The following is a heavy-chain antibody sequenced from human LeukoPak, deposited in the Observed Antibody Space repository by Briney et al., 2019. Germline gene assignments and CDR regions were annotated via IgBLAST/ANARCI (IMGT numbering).Heavy chain of an antibody. CDR2: IYHSGST. Sequence: MPSETLSLTCAVSGGSISSGGYSWSWIRQPPGKGLEWIGYIYHSGSTYYNPSLKSRVTISVDRSKNQFSLKVNSVTAADTATYYCAREVAAGSYRGFDYWGQGTLVTVSS. V-gene: IGHV4-30-2*01. CDR3: AREVAAGSYRGFDY. D-gene: IGHD6-19*01. J-gene: IGHJ4*02. CDR1: GGSISSGGYS.